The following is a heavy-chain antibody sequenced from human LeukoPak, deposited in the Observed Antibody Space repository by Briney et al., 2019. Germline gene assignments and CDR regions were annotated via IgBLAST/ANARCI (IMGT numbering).Heavy chain of an antibody. CDR3: TRPSSGYSYGGIDY. Sequence: GGSLRLSCTASGFTFGDYAMSWFRQAPGKGLEWVGFIRSKAYGGTTEYAASVKGRFTISRDDSKSIAYLQMNSLKTEDTAVYYCTRPSSGYSYGGIDYWGQGTLVTVSS. CDR2: IRSKAYGGTT. CDR1: GFTFGDYA. V-gene: IGHV3-49*03. J-gene: IGHJ4*02. D-gene: IGHD5-18*01.